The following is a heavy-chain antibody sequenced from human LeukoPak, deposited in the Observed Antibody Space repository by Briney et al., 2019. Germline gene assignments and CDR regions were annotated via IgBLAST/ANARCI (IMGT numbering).Heavy chain of an antibody. CDR2: ISAYNGNT. D-gene: IGHD6-13*01. V-gene: IGHV1-18*01. J-gene: IGHJ4*02. Sequence: GASVKVSCKASGYTFTSYGISWVRQAPGQGLEWMGWISAYNGNTNYAQKLQGRVTMTTDTSTSTAYMELRSLRSDDTAVYYCARDLKKGGSSSWPRDYFDYWGQGTLVTVSS. CDR3: ARDLKKGGSSSWPRDYFDY. CDR1: GYTFTSYG.